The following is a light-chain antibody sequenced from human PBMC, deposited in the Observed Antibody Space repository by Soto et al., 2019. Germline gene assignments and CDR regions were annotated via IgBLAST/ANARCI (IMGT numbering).Light chain of an antibody. CDR2: LGS. CDR1: QSLLYSNGYNY. V-gene: IGKV2-28*01. J-gene: IGKJ5*01. Sequence: DIVMTQSPLSLPVTPGEPASISCRSSQSLLYSNGYNYLDWYLQKPGQSPQLLIYLGSNRASGVPDRFGGSGSGTDFTLKISRVVAEDVGVYYCMQSLETPFTFGQGTRLEIK. CDR3: MQSLETPFT.